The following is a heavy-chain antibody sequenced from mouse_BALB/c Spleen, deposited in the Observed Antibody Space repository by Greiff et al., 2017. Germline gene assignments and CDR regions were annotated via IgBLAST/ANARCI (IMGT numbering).Heavy chain of an antibody. J-gene: IGHJ2*01. V-gene: IGHV14-3*02. CDR2: IDPANGNT. D-gene: IGHD1-1*01. Sequence: EVQLQQSGAELVKPGASVKLSCTASGFNIKDTYMHWVKQRPEQGLEWIGRIDPANGNTKYDPKFQGKATITADTSSNTAYLQLSSLTSEDTAVYYCARGITTVSHFDYWGQGTTLTVSS. CDR3: ARGITTVSHFDY. CDR1: GFNIKDTY.